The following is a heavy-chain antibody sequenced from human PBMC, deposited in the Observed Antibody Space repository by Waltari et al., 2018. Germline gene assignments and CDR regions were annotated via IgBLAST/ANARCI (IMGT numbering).Heavy chain of an antibody. D-gene: IGHD6-6*01. CDR1: GFTFSSNG. CDR3: AKPARPGWFYFDD. J-gene: IGHJ4*02. CDR2: ISSDGRNQ. Sequence: QVQLVESGGGVVQPGKSLRLSCEASGFTFSSNGMHWFRQAPGKGLEWVAGISSDGRNQYYADSVKGRFTISRDNSKNTLSLQMNTLKPEDTAVYYCAKPARPGWFYFDDWGQGTPVTVSS. V-gene: IGHV3-30*18.